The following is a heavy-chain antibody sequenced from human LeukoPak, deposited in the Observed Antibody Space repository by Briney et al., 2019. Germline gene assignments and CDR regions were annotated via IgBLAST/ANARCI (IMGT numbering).Heavy chain of an antibody. CDR2: INSDGSST. J-gene: IGHJ4*02. D-gene: IGHD5-24*01. CDR3: ARRDGYNFSFDY. CDR1: GFTFSSYS. V-gene: IGHV3-74*01. Sequence: GGSLRLSCAASGFTFSSYSMNWVRQAPGKGLVWVSRINSDGSSTSYADSVKGRFTISRDNAKNTLYLQMNSLRAEDTAVYYCARRDGYNFSFDYWGQGTLVTVSS.